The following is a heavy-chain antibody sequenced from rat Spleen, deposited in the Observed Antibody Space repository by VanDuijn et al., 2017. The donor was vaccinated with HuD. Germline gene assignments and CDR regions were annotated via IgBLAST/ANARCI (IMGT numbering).Heavy chain of an antibody. V-gene: IGHV5-27*01. Sequence: EVQLVESGGGLVQPGRSLKLSCAASGFTFNNYDMAWVRQAPTKGLELVASITNTGGSTYYPASVTGRFTLSRDNAKSTIYLQMNSLRSEDTATYYCTRRGDWFAYWGQGTLVTVSS. CDR1: GFTFNNYD. CDR2: ITNTGGST. J-gene: IGHJ3*01. CDR3: TRRGDWFAY. D-gene: IGHD4-3*01.